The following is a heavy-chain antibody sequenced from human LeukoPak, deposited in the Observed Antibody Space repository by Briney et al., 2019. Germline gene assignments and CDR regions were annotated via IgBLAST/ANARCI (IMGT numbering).Heavy chain of an antibody. D-gene: IGHD6-19*01. CDR2: ISSSSSYI. V-gene: IGHV3-21*01. Sequence: KTGGSLRLSCAASGFTFSSYSMNWVRQAPGKGLEWVSSISSSSSYIYYADSVKGRFTISRDNAKNSLYLQMNSLRAEDTAVYYCARVPGGYSSGWRYYWGQGTLVTVSS. CDR1: GFTFSSYS. J-gene: IGHJ4*02. CDR3: ARVPGGYSSGWRYY.